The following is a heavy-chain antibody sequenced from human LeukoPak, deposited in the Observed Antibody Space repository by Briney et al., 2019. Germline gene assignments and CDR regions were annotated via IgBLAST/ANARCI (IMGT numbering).Heavy chain of an antibody. D-gene: IGHD5-12*01. V-gene: IGHV3-23*01. Sequence: GGSLRLSCAASGFTFSSYAMSWVRQAPGKGLEWVSAISGRGGSTYYADSVKGRFTISRDNSKNTLYLQMNSLRAEDTAVYYCAKDSLSGYDFSADYWGQGTLVTVSS. CDR2: ISGRGGST. CDR3: AKDSLSGYDFSADY. CDR1: GFTFSSYA. J-gene: IGHJ4*02.